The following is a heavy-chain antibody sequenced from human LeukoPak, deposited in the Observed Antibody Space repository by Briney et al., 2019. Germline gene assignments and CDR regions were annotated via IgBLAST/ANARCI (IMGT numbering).Heavy chain of an antibody. Sequence: GGSLRLSCAAFGFTFSNAWMSWVRQAPGKGLEWVGRIKSKTDGGTTDYAAPVKGRFTISRDDSKNTLYLQMNSLKTEDTAVYYCTTVIAAAENDAFDIWGQGTMVTVSS. CDR2: IKSKTDGGTT. D-gene: IGHD6-13*01. V-gene: IGHV3-15*01. CDR3: TTVIAAAENDAFDI. J-gene: IGHJ3*02. CDR1: GFTFSNAW.